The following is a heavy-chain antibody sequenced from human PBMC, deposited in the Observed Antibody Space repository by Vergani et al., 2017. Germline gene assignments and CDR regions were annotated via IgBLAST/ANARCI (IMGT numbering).Heavy chain of an antibody. CDR3: AKDGRENSDYGYFDY. CDR2: IGYDGRIK. J-gene: IGHJ4*02. Sequence: QVQLVETGGGVVQPGGSLRLYCAMSGFSFNTYGAHWVRQAPEKRLEWVAFIGYDGRIKYNVDSVKGRFTISRDTSKKTLSLQMRSLRADDTAVYYCAKDGRENSDYGYFDYWGQGTLVTVSS. V-gene: IGHV3-30*02. D-gene: IGHD4-17*01. CDR1: GFSFNTYG.